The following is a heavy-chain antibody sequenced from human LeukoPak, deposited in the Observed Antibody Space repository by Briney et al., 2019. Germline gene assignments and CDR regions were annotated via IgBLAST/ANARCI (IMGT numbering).Heavy chain of an antibody. D-gene: IGHD3-10*01. CDR1: GFTFSSYG. CDR3: TRDSQHYYGSGSYVHGYYYYYYMDV. Sequence: PGGTLRLSCAASGFTFSSYGMSWVRQAPGKGLEWVGFIRSKAYGGTTEYAASVKGRFTISRDDSKSIAYLQMNSLKTEDTAVYYCTRDSQHYYGSGSYVHGYYYYYYMDVWGKGTTVTISS. J-gene: IGHJ6*03. CDR2: IRSKAYGGTT. V-gene: IGHV3-49*04.